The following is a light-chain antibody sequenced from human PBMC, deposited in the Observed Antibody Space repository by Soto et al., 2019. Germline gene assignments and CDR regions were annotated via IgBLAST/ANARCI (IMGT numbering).Light chain of an antibody. CDR1: QSISRW. CDR2: DAS. CDR3: QQYNTPWT. J-gene: IGKJ1*01. V-gene: IGKV1-5*01. Sequence: DIQMTQSPSTLSASVGDRVTITCRASQSISRWLAWYQQKPGKAPNLLIYDASTLHSGVPSRFSGSGSGTEFTLTITNLQPDDFATYFCQQYNTPWTFGQGTKVDIK.